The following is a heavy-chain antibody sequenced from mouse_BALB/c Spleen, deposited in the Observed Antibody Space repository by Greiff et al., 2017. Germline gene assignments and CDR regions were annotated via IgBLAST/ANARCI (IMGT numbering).Heavy chain of an antibody. D-gene: IGHD2-4*01. V-gene: IGHV6-6*02. CDR2: IRLKSNNYAT. Sequence: DVMLVESGGGLVQPGGSMKLSCVASGFTFSNYWMNWVRQSPEKGLEWVAEIRLKSNNYATHYAESVKGRFTISRDDSKSSVYLQMNNLRAEDTGMYYCTRRGLPTYYAMDYWGQGTSVTVSS. CDR3: TRRGLPTYYAMDY. CDR1: GFTFSNYW. J-gene: IGHJ4*01.